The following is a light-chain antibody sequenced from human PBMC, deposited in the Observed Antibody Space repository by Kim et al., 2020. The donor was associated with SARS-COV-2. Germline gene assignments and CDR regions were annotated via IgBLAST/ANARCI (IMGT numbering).Light chain of an antibody. Sequence: ASVGDRVTITCRASQSISSYLNWYQQKPGKAPKLLIYAASNLQSGVPSRFSGSGSGTDFTLTISSLQPEDFATYYCQQSYSTPRTFGQGTKVDIK. J-gene: IGKJ1*01. CDR1: QSISSY. V-gene: IGKV1-39*01. CDR3: QQSYSTPRT. CDR2: AAS.